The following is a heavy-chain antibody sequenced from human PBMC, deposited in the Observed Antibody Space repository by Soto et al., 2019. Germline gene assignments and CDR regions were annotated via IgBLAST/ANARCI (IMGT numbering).Heavy chain of an antibody. D-gene: IGHD3-22*01. CDR1: GFTFSSYG. CDR3: AKDFSQYYYDSTGYYDY. V-gene: IGHV3-30*18. CDR2: ISYDGSNK. J-gene: IGHJ4*02. Sequence: QVQLVESGGGVGQPGRSLRLSCAASGFTFSSYGMHWVRQAPGKGLEWVAVISYDGSNKYYADSVKGRFTISRDNSKNTLYLQMNSLRAQDTAVYHCAKDFSQYYYDSTGYYDYWGQGTLVTVSS.